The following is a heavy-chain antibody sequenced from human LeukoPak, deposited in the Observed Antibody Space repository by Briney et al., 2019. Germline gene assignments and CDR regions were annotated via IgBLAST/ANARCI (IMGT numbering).Heavy chain of an antibody. CDR1: GYSISSGYY. V-gene: IGHV4-38-2*02. CDR2: IYRSGST. Sequence: SENLSLTCTVAGYSISSGYYWGWIRRPRGKGLGGIRRIYRSGSTYYNPSLKSRVTISVDTSKNQFSLKLSSVTAADTAVYYCARDRTRGYSGYDHYYYYGMDVWGQGTTVTVSS. CDR3: ARDRTRGYSGYDHYYYYGMDV. J-gene: IGHJ6*02. D-gene: IGHD5-12*01.